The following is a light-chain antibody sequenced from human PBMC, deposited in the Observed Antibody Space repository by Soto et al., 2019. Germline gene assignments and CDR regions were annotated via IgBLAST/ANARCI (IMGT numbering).Light chain of an antibody. V-gene: IGKV1-6*01. Sequence: IQMTQSPSSLSASVGDRVTITCQASQDISNYLNWYQQKPGKAPKLLISAASILQSGVPSRFSGSGSGTDFTLTISSLQPEDFATYYCLQDYTYPWTFGQGTKVDIK. CDR3: LQDYTYPWT. J-gene: IGKJ1*01. CDR1: QDISNY. CDR2: AAS.